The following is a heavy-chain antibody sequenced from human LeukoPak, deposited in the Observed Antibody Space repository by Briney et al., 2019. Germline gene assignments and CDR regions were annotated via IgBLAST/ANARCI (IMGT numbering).Heavy chain of an antibody. CDR1: GFTFSSYS. D-gene: IGHD1-26*01. Sequence: GGSLRLSCAASGFTFSSYSMNWVRQAPGKGLEWVSYISSSSSSIYYADSVKGRFTISRDNAKNSVYLQVNSLRAEDTAVYYCAREKVGSWTFGYWGQGTLVTVSS. CDR3: AREKVGSWTFGY. J-gene: IGHJ4*02. V-gene: IGHV3-48*01. CDR2: ISSSSSSI.